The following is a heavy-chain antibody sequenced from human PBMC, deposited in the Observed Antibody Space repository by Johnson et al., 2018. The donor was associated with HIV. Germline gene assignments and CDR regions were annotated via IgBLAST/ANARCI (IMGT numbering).Heavy chain of an antibody. V-gene: IGHV3-30-3*01. D-gene: IGHD6-19*01. Sequence: QVQLVESGGGLVQPGGSLRLSCAASGFTFSSCAMHWVRQAPGKGLEWVAVISYDGSNKYYADSVKGRFPISRENSRSTLYLQMNSLRVEDTAVYYCARVSSSTIAVTGNAFEIWGQGTMVSVSS. CDR1: GFTFSSCA. CDR3: ARVSSSTIAVTGNAFEI. J-gene: IGHJ3*02. CDR2: ISYDGSNK.